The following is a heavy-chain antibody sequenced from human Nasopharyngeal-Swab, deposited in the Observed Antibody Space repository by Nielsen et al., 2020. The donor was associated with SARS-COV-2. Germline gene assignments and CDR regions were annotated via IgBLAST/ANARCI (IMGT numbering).Heavy chain of an antibody. CDR2: IYHSGST. CDR1: GGSISSGGYS. D-gene: IGHD3-3*01. J-gene: IGHJ6*02. V-gene: IGHV4-30-2*01. CDR3: ARDVTIFGGWGGMDV. Sequence: SETLSLTCAVSGGSISSGGYSWSWIRQPPGKGLEWIGCIYHSGSTYYNPSLKSRVTISVDRSKNQFSLKLSSVTAADTAVYYCARDVTIFGGWGGMDVWGQGTTVTVSS.